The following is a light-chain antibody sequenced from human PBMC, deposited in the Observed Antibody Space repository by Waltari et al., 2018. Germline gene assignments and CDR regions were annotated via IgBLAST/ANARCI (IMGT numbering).Light chain of an antibody. Sequence: SYDPTQPPPVSVSPGQTAPHPCPGAAFPKQLAFCYQQQPGQAPVLVTYNDTERPSGIPDRFYGSTSGTTVTLTISGVQAEDEADYYCQSADSTSTHVVFGGGTKLTVL. J-gene: IGLJ2*01. CDR1: AFPKQL. CDR3: QSADSTSTHVV. CDR2: NDT. V-gene: IGLV3-25*03.